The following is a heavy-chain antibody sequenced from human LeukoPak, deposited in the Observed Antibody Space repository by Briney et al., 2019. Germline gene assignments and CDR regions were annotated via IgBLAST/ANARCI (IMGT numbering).Heavy chain of an antibody. CDR2: IISGTYI. J-gene: IGHJ4*02. CDR3: AKDTYSSGWYKVTYGY. V-gene: IGHV3-21*04. CDR1: GFTFSTYS. D-gene: IGHD6-19*01. Sequence: GESLRLSCAASGFTFSTYSMNWVRQAPGKGLEWVSSIISGTYIYYADSVKGRFTISRDNAKNSLYLQMNSLRAEDTAVYYCAKDTYSSGWYKVTYGYWGQGTLVTVSS.